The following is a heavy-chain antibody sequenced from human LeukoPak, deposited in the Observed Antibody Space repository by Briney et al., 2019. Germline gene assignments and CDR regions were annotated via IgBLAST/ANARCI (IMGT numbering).Heavy chain of an antibody. CDR3: ALNYYDTRRGNWFDP. Sequence: PGGSLRLSCAASGFTFSSYAMSWVRQAPGKGLEWVSAISGSGGSTYYADSVKGRFTISRDNSKNTLYLQMNSLRAEDTAVYYCALNYYDTRRGNWFDPWGQGTLVTVSS. CDR2: ISGSGGST. V-gene: IGHV3-23*01. J-gene: IGHJ5*02. D-gene: IGHD3-22*01. CDR1: GFTFSSYA.